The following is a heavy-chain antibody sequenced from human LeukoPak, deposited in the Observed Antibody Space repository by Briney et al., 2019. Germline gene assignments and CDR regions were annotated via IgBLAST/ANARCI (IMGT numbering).Heavy chain of an antibody. J-gene: IGHJ5*02. CDR3: AREPNYHILTGPDP. CDR2: INPNSGGT. Sequence: ASVKVSCKASGYTFTGYYMHWVRQAPGQGLEWMGWINPNSGGTNYAQKFQGRVTMTRDTSISTAYMELSRLRSDDTAVYYCAREPNYHILTGPDPWGQGTLVTVSS. D-gene: IGHD3-9*01. V-gene: IGHV1-2*02. CDR1: GYTFTGYY.